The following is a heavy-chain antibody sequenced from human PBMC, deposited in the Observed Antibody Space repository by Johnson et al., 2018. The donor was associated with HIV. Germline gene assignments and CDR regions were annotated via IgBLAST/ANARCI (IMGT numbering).Heavy chain of an antibody. V-gene: IGHV3-20*04. J-gene: IGHJ1*01. Sequence: VQLVESGGGVVQPGRSLRLSCAASGFTFSSYAMHWVRQAPGKGLEWVSGIDWTGANAGYADSVKGRFTIFRDNAKNSLYIQMSGLREEDTALYYCARHAGGDFTYGLFQQCGRGTLVTVSS. CDR2: IDWTGANA. CDR1: GFTFSSYA. D-gene: IGHD4-17*01. CDR3: ARHAGGDFTYGLFQQ.